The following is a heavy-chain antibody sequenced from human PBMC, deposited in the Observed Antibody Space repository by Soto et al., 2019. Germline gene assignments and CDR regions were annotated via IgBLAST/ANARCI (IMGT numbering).Heavy chain of an antibody. CDR2: ISYDGSNK. J-gene: IGHJ5*02. V-gene: IGHV3-30*18. CDR3: AKDPGGGYNLNWFDP. D-gene: IGHD5-12*01. CDR1: GFTFSSYG. Sequence: QVQLVESGGGVVQPGRSLRLSCAASGFTFSSYGMHWVRQAPGKGLEWVAVISYDGSNKYYADSVKGRFTISRDNSKNTLYLQMNSLRAEDTAVYYCAKDPGGGYNLNWFDPWGQGTLVTVSS.